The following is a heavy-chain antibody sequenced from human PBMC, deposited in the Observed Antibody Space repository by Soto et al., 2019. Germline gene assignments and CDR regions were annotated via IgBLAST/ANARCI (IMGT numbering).Heavy chain of an antibody. CDR1: GFSLTTRGVG. CDR3: LYIPNYYQYDWLDP. CDR2: IYWDDDK. Sequence: QITLKESGPTLVKPTQTLTLTCTFSGFSLTTRGVGVGWIRQPPGKALECLALIYWDDDKRYSPSLQSRLSITNVTSKNQVVLTMSNVHPVDTVTYYCLYIPNYYQYDWLDPWGQGTLVSVSS. J-gene: IGHJ5*02. D-gene: IGHD3-16*01. V-gene: IGHV2-5*02.